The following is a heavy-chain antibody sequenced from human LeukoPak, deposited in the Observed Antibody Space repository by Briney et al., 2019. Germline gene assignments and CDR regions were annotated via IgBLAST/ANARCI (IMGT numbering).Heavy chain of an antibody. Sequence: GGSLRLSCVASGFTFSTDFMHWIRQAPGEGLMWVSQISGVETYTNYADSVKGRFTISRDNAKNTLYLQMNSLRAEDTAIYYCVREDNAFNIWGQGTLVTVSS. CDR2: ISGVETYT. CDR1: GFTFSTDF. CDR3: VREDNAFNI. J-gene: IGHJ3*02. V-gene: IGHV3-74*01.